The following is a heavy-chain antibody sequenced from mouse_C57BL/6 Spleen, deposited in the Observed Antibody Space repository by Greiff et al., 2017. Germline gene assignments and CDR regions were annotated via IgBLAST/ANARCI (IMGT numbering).Heavy chain of an antibody. CDR3: ARDSAGSPFAY. D-gene: IGHD3-2*02. J-gene: IGHJ3*01. CDR1: GFSLTSYG. CDR2: IWGVGST. V-gene: IGHV2-6*01. Sequence: VHLVESGHGLVAPSQSLSITCTVSGFSLTSYGVDWVRQSPGKGLEWLGVIWGVGSTNYNSALKSRLSISKDNSKSQVFLKMNSLQTDDTAMYYCARDSAGSPFAYWGQGTLVTVSA.